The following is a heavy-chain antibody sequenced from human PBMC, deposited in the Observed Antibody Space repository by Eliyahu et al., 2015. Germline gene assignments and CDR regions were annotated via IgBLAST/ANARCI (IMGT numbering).Heavy chain of an antibody. CDR3: ARDPVPRLIAGNAAWNWFDT. V-gene: IGHV3-21*01. Sequence: VQLVESGGGLVKPGGSLSLXCAASGFTFRXYTLNWVRQAPGKGLEWVSSIGRTSSYIYYADSVKGRFTISRDNAKNSLYLQMNSLRAEDTAVYYCARDPVPRLIAGNAAWNWFDTWGQGTLVTVSS. J-gene: IGHJ5*02. CDR2: IGRTSSYI. D-gene: IGHD1-20*01. CDR1: GFTFRXYT.